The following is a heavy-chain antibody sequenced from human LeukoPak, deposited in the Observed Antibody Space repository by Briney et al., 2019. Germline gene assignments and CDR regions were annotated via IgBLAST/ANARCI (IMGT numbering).Heavy chain of an antibody. CDR2: ISSSSSSTI. V-gene: IGHV3-48*01. Sequence: GGSLRLSCAASGFTFSSYSMNWVRQAPGKGLEWVSYISSSSSSTIYYADSVKGRFTISRDNAKNSLYLQMNSLRAEDTAVYYCARDKSSIAARRSFDYWGQGTLVTVSS. D-gene: IGHD6-6*01. J-gene: IGHJ4*02. CDR1: GFTFSSYS. CDR3: ARDKSSIAARRSFDY.